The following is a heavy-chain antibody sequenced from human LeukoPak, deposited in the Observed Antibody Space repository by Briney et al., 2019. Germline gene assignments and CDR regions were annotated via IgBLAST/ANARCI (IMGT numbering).Heavy chain of an antibody. CDR1: EYTFTSYA. D-gene: IGHD6-13*01. CDR2: INTNTGNP. V-gene: IGHV7-4-1*02. J-gene: IGHJ4*02. Sequence: EASVKVSCKASEYTFTSYAMNWVRQAPGQGLEWMGWINTNTGNPTYARGFTGRFVFSLDTSVNTAYLEISSLKGEDSAVYYCARGGSSWYDYWGQGTLVTVSS. CDR3: ARGGSSWYDY.